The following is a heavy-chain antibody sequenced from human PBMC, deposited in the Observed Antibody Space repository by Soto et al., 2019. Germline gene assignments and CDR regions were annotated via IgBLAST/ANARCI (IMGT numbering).Heavy chain of an antibody. CDR1: GFTFSSYA. Sequence: PGGSLRLSCAASGFTFSSYAMSWVRQAPGKGLEWVSAISGSGGSTYYADSVKGRFTISRDNSKNTLYLQMNSLRAEDTAVYYCAKDGKRSGWRSDYGMDVWGQGTTVTVSS. CDR2: ISGSGGST. V-gene: IGHV3-23*01. D-gene: IGHD6-19*01. CDR3: AKDGKRSGWRSDYGMDV. J-gene: IGHJ6*02.